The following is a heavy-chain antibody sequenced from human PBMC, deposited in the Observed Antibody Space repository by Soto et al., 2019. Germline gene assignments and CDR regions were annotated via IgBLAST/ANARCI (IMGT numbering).Heavy chain of an antibody. Sequence: QVQLQESGPGLVKPSQTLSLTCTVSGGSISSGDYYWSWIRQPPGKGLEWIGYIYYSGSTYYNPSLKSRVTISVDTSKNQFSLKLSSVTAADTAVYYCASALKRITLFGVGNGRFDPWGQGTLVTVSS. CDR2: IYYSGST. CDR1: GGSISSGDYY. CDR3: ASALKRITLFGVGNGRFDP. J-gene: IGHJ5*02. V-gene: IGHV4-30-4*01. D-gene: IGHD3-3*01.